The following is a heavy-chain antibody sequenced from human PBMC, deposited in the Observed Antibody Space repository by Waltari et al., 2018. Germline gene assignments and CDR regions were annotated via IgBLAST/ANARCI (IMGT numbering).Heavy chain of an antibody. CDR1: GFTVSSNY. J-gene: IGHJ4*02. Sequence: EVQLVESGGGLIQPGGSLRLSCAASGFTVSSNYMSWVRQAPGKGLEWVSVIYSGGSTYYADSVKGRFTISRDNSKNTLYLQMNSLRAEDTAVYYCARDILREDGDYGPFDYWGQGTLVTVSS. V-gene: IGHV3-53*01. CDR3: ARDILREDGDYGPFDY. CDR2: IYSGGST. D-gene: IGHD4-17*01.